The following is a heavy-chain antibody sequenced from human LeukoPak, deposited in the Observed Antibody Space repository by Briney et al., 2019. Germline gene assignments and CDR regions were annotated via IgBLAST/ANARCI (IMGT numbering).Heavy chain of an antibody. V-gene: IGHV3-30*02. Sequence: GGSLRLSCAASGFTPSNYGMHWVRQAPGNGLEWVAFIRYDGSNKYSADSVKGRFTISRDSSKNTLYLQMNGLRAEDTAVYYCVKGYYGSGSYYFLDYWGQGTLVTVSS. CDR3: VKGYYGSGSYYFLDY. J-gene: IGHJ4*02. CDR1: GFTPSNYG. CDR2: IRYDGSNK. D-gene: IGHD3-10*01.